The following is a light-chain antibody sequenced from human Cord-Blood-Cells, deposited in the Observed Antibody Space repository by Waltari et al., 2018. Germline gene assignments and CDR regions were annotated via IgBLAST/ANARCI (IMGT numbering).Light chain of an antibody. J-gene: IGKJ4*01. V-gene: IGKV1-39*01. CDR2: AAS. CDR1: QSISSY. CDR3: QQSYSTPLT. Sequence: DIQMTQSPSSLSASVGDRVTITRRASQSISSYLNWYQQKPGKAPKLLIYAASSLHSGVPSRFSGSGSGTDFTLTISSLQPEDFATYYCQQSYSTPLTFGGGTKVEIK.